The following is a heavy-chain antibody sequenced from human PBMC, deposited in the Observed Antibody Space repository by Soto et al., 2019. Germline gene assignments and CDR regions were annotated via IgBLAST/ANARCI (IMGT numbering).Heavy chain of an antibody. CDR1: GLTFSGSA. Sequence: EVQLVESGGGLVQPGGSLKLSCAASGLTFSGSAMHWVRQASGKGLEWVGRIRSKANSYATAYAASVKGRFTISRDDSKNTAYLQMNSLKTEDTAVYYCTRPDSVTSYWGQGTLVTVSS. D-gene: IGHD4-17*01. V-gene: IGHV3-73*02. J-gene: IGHJ4*02. CDR3: TRPDSVTSY. CDR2: IRSKANSYAT.